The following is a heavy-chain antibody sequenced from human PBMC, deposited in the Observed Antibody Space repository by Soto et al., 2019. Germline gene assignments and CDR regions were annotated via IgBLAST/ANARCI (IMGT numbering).Heavy chain of an antibody. J-gene: IGHJ5*02. CDR1: GYTFTSYD. Sequence: ASVKVSCKASGYTFTSYDINWVRQATGQGLEYLGWMNPNSGNTGYVQKFQGRVTLTRNTSISTAYMELSSLRSEDTAVYYCAHRRRFCSGNSCYSIWFDPWGQGTLVTVSS. D-gene: IGHD2-15*01. CDR2: MNPNSGNT. V-gene: IGHV1-8*02. CDR3: AHRRRFCSGNSCYSIWFDP.